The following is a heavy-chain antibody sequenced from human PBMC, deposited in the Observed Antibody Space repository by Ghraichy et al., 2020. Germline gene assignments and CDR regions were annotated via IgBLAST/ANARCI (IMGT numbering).Heavy chain of an antibody. V-gene: IGHV1-24*01. J-gene: IGHJ4*02. CDR1: GYTLTELS. CDR3: ASFFHSSSWHSFDY. CDR2: FDPEDGET. D-gene: IGHD6-13*01. Sequence: ASVKVSCKVSGYTLTELSMHWVRQAPGKGLEWMGGFDPEDGETIYAQKFQGRVTMTEDTSTDTAYMELSSLRSEDTAVYYCASFFHSSSWHSFDYWGQGTLVTVSS.